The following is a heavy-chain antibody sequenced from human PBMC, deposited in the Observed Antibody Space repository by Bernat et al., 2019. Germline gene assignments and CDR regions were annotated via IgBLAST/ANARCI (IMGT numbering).Heavy chain of an antibody. V-gene: IGHV3-66*02. J-gene: IGHJ5*02. Sequence: EVLLVESGGGVVQPGGSLRLSCAASEFSVSTNYMSWVRQAPGKGLEWVSVIYSGGATYYGESVTGRFNISRDISKNSLHLQMNSLRVEDTAVYYCASATWDTAMVTSWFDTWGQGTLVTVSS. CDR3: ASATWDTAMVTSWFDT. D-gene: IGHD5-18*01. CDR1: EFSVSTNY. CDR2: IYSGGAT.